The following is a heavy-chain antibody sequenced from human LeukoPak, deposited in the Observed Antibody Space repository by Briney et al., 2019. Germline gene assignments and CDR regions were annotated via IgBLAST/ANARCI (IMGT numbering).Heavy chain of an antibody. CDR1: WFTFNKHR. CDR3: VRDCCGWSFDY. J-gene: IGHJ4*02. D-gene: IGHD6-19*01. CDR2: ISRSSSYI. Sequence: KRGGALRRYFAASWFTFNKHRMHWVRQAPGKRLEWVSSISRSSSYIYYAGSVKGRFTIPRGNAKNSLYRQMNSLRAEDTAVYYCVRDCCGWSFDYWGQGTLVTVSS. V-gene: IGHV3-21*01.